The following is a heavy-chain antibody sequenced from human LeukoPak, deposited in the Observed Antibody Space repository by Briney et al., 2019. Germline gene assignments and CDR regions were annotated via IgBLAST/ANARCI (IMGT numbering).Heavy chain of an antibody. J-gene: IGHJ6*02. D-gene: IGHD3-10*01. CDR1: GFTFSSYA. CDR3: AKYMVRGVILYYYGMDV. Sequence: GGSLRLSCAASGFTFSSYAMSWVRHAPGKRLEGVSAISGSGGSTYYADSAKDRFTISRDNSKNTLYLQMNSLRAEDTAVYYCAKYMVRGVILYYYGMDVWGQGTTVTVSS. CDR2: ISGSGGST. V-gene: IGHV3-23*01.